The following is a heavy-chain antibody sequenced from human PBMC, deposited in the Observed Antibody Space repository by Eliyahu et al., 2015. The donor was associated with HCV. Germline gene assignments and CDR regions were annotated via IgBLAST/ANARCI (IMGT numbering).Heavy chain of an antibody. Sequence: QLQLVQSGAEVKKPGSSVKVSCKASGGTFXSXAISWXRQAPGXGIXWXGGIIPIFGTANYXQKFQGRVTITADESTSTAYMELSSLRSEDTAVYYCARGLRYFDWFPDVWGKGTTVTVSS. V-gene: IGHV1-69*01. D-gene: IGHD3-9*01. J-gene: IGHJ6*04. CDR3: ARGLRYFDWFPDV. CDR2: IIPIFGTA. CDR1: GGTFXSXA.